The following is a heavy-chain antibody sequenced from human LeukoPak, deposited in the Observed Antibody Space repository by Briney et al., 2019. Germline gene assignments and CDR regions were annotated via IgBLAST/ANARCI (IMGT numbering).Heavy chain of an antibody. V-gene: IGHV4-34*01. CDR3: ARDRGMVAGIPFDY. J-gene: IGHJ4*02. Sequence: PSETLSLTCAVYGGSFSGYYWSWIRQPPGKGLEWIGEINHSGSTNYNPSLKSRVTISVDTSKSQFSLKLSSVTAADTAVYYCARDRGMVAGIPFDYWGQGTLVTVSS. CDR1: GGSFSGYY. D-gene: IGHD1-26*01. CDR2: INHSGST.